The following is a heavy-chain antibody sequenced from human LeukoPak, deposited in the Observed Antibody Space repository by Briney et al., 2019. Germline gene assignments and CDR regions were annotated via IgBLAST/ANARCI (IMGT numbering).Heavy chain of an antibody. V-gene: IGHV3-30*02. CDR2: MRYDGSNK. Sequence: RTGGSLRLSCAASGFTFSNYDMHWVRQAPGKGLEWVAFMRYDGSNKYYADSVKGRFTISRDNSKNTLYLQMNSLRAEDTALYYCAKIPHVVGVAPGAFDYWGQGTLVTVSS. J-gene: IGHJ4*02. CDR1: GFTFSNYD. D-gene: IGHD1-26*01. CDR3: AKIPHVVGVAPGAFDY.